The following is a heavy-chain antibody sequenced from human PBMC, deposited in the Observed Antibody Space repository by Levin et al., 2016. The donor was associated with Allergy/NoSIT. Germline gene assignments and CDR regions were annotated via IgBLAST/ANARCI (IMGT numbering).Heavy chain of an antibody. CDR2: ISGSGAGT. J-gene: IGHJ1*01. CDR3: AKMLNFGPSNFQH. Sequence: ESLKISCAASGFTFSDYAMNWVRQAPGKGLEWVSGISGSGAGTYYADSVKDRFTISRDNSENTLYLQMNSLRAEDTAVYYCAKMLNFGPSNFQHWGQGTLVSVSS. V-gene: IGHV3-23*01. CDR1: GFTFSDYA. D-gene: IGHD3/OR15-3a*01.